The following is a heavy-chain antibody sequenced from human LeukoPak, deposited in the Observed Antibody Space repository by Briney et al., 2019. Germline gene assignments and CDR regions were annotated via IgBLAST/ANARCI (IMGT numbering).Heavy chain of an antibody. CDR3: AQSSGSYSRGYGMDV. J-gene: IGHJ6*02. V-gene: IGHV4-59*01. Sequence: PSETLSLTCTVSGGSISSYYWSWIQQSPGKGLEWIGYIYYSGSTNYNPSLKSRVTISVDTSKNQFSLKLSSVTAADTAVYYCAQSSGSYSRGYGMDVWGQGTTVTVSS. CDR1: GGSISSYY. D-gene: IGHD3-10*01. CDR2: IYYSGST.